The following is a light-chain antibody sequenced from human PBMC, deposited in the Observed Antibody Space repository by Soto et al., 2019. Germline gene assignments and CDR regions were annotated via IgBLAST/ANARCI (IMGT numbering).Light chain of an antibody. Sequence: QSALTQPASVSGSPGQSITISCTGTSSDVGGYNYVSWFQQHPGKAPKLKIYEVSNRPSGVSNRFSGSKSGNTAPLTISELQAEDEADYYCTSFTTISTWVFGGGTQLTVL. CDR3: TSFTTISTWV. CDR2: EVS. CDR1: SSDVGGYNY. J-gene: IGLJ3*02. V-gene: IGLV2-14*01.